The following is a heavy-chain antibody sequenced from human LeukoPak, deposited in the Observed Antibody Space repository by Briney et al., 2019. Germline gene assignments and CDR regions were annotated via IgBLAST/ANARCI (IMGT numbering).Heavy chain of an antibody. J-gene: IGHJ6*02. V-gene: IGHV3-21*01. CDR3: ARNPLSYYYDSSGYYYLGYYYYGMDV. D-gene: IGHD3-22*01. CDR2: ISRNSDFM. CDR1: GFTFNIYA. Sequence: GGSLRLSCAASGFTFNIYAMNWVRLAPGKGLEWVASISRNSDFMAYADSVRGRFAISRDNAKNSLYLQMNSLRAEDTAVYYCARNPLSYYYDSSGYYYLGYYYYGMDVWGQGTTVTVSS.